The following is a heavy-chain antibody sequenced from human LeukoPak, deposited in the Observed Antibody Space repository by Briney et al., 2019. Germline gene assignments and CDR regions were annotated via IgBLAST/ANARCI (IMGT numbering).Heavy chain of an antibody. CDR2: ISYDGSNK. Sequence: GRSLRLSCAASGFTFSSYAMHWVRQAPGKGLEWVAVISYDGSNKYYADSVKGRFTTSRDNSKNTLYLQMNSLRAEDTAVYYCARGVSHLVVITKPVDYWGQGTLVTVSS. V-gene: IGHV3-30*04. CDR3: ARGVSHLVVITKPVDY. D-gene: IGHD3-22*01. CDR1: GFTFSSYA. J-gene: IGHJ4*02.